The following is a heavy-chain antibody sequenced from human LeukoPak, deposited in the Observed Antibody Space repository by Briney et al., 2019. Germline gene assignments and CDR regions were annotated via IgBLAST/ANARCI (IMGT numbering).Heavy chain of an antibody. D-gene: IGHD2-15*01. CDR3: AKDSSCSGGSCYLNWFDP. CDR1: GFNFRFYI. V-gene: IGHV3-23*01. Sequence: QPGGSLRLSCAASGFNFRFYIMNWVRQAPGKGLEWISYISSDAKTVNYADSVKGRFTISRDNSKNTLYLQMNSLRAEDTAVYYCAKDSSCSGGSCYLNWFDPWGQGTLVTVSS. CDR2: ISSDAKTV. J-gene: IGHJ5*02.